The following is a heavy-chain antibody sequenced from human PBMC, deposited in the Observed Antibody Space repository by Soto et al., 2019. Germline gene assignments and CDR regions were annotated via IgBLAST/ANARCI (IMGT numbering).Heavy chain of an antibody. CDR1: GFTFSSFS. CDR2: ISSSSYTI. J-gene: IGHJ6*02. D-gene: IGHD4-17*01. Sequence: EVQLVESGGGLVQPGGSLRLSCAASGFTFSSFSMNWVRQAPGKGLEWVSYISSSSYTIYYADSVKGRFTISRDNAKNSLYLQMNSLRDQDTAVYYCARDLYGDSVVPTNYFGMDVWGQGTTVTVSS. CDR3: ARDLYGDSVVPTNYFGMDV. V-gene: IGHV3-48*02.